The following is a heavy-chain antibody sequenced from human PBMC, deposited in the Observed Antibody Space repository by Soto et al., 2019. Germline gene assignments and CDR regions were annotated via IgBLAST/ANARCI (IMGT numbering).Heavy chain of an antibody. CDR3: ARLLTGTTSPYYYYYMDV. J-gene: IGHJ6*03. D-gene: IGHD1-7*01. CDR2: IYYSGST. V-gene: IGHV4-59*08. CDR1: GGSISSYY. Sequence: PSETLSLTCTVSGGSISSYYWSWIRQPPGKGLEWIGYIYYSGSTNYNPSLKSRVTISVDTSKNQFSLKLSSVTAADTAVYYCARLLTGTTSPYYYYYMDVWGKGTTVTVSS.